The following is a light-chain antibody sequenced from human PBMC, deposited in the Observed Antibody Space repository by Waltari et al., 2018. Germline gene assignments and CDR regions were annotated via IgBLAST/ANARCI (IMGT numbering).Light chain of an antibody. CDR2: EDN. J-gene: IGLJ3*02. CDR1: RSEGRRYDL. CDR3: CSYADSWTWV. Sequence: QSALTQPASVSGSPGQSITISCTGSRSEGRRYDLCPWYQQQPEKVPQVIIFEDNKRPSGVSDRFSGSKSGNTASLTISGLRAEDEADYYCCSYADSWTWVFGGGTKLTVL. V-gene: IGLV2-23*01.